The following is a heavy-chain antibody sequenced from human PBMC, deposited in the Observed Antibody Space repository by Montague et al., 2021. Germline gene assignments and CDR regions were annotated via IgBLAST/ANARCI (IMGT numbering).Heavy chain of an antibody. D-gene: IGHD2-21*01. Sequence: SLRLSCAASGFTFSNYWMSWVRQAPGKGLEWVAHIKQDGSEKHYVDSVKGRFTISRDNAKNSLYLQMNSLRAEDTAVYFCARDQGQGYCGGDCYGGLDYWGQGTLVAVSS. CDR1: GFTFSNYW. V-gene: IGHV3-7*01. CDR2: IKQDGSEK. CDR3: ARDQGQGYCGGDCYGGLDY. J-gene: IGHJ4*02.